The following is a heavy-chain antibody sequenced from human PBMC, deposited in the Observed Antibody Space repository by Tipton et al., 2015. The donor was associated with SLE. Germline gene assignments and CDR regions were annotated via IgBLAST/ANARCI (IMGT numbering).Heavy chain of an antibody. D-gene: IGHD5-12*01. CDR3: ARDSRGYSAYNYNY. V-gene: IGHV3-30-3*01. J-gene: IGHJ4*02. CDR2: MSSDGSNK. CDR1: GFIFSNYA. Sequence: RSLRLSCAASGFIFSNYAMHWVRQAPGKGLEWVAVMSSDGSNKYYADSVNGRLIISRDNSKNTVFLQMKSLRPEDTAVYYCARDSRGYSAYNYNYWGQGLLVTVSS.